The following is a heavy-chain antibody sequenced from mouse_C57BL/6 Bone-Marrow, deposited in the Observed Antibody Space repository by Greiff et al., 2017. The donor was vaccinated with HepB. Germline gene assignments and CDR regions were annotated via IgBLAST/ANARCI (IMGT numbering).Heavy chain of an antibody. D-gene: IGHD2-4*01. Sequence: EVQGVESGGGLVKPGGSLKLSCAASGFTFSDYGMHWVRQAPEKGLEWVAYISSGSSTIYYADTVKGRFTISRDNAKNTLFLQMTSLRSEDTAMYYCATAIYYDLYWYFDVWGTGTTVTVSS. CDR2: ISSGSSTI. CDR1: GFTFSDYG. CDR3: ATAIYYDLYWYFDV. V-gene: IGHV5-17*01. J-gene: IGHJ1*03.